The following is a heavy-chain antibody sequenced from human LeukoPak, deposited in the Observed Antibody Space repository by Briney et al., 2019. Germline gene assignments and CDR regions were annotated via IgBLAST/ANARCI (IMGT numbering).Heavy chain of an antibody. J-gene: IGHJ4*02. Sequence: GRSLRLSCAASGFTFSSYAMHWVRQAPGKGLEWVSVISYDGSNKYYADSVKGRFTISRDNSKNTLYLQMNSLRAEDTAVYYCAKDIAGAFLEWTFDYWGQGTLVTVSS. CDR2: ISYDGSNK. D-gene: IGHD3-3*01. V-gene: IGHV3-30*18. CDR1: GFTFSSYA. CDR3: AKDIAGAFLEWTFDY.